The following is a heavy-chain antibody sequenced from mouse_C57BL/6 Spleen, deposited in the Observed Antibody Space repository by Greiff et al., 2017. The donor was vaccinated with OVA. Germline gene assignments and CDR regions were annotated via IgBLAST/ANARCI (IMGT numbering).Heavy chain of an antibody. J-gene: IGHJ2*01. CDR3: TTFFDY. Sequence: VQLQQSGAELVRPGASVKLSCTASGFNIKDDYMHWVKQRPEQGLEWIGWIDPENGDTEYASNFQGKATITADTSSNTAYLQLSSLTSEDTAVYYCTTFFDYWGQGTTLTVSS. CDR1: GFNIKDDY. V-gene: IGHV14-4*01. CDR2: IDPENGDT.